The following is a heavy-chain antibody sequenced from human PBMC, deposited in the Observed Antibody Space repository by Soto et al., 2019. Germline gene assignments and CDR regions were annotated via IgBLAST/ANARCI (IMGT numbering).Heavy chain of an antibody. Sequence: SETLSLTCTVSGGSISSYYWSWIRQPPGKGLEWIGYIYYSGSTNYNPSLKSRVTISVDTSKNQFSLKLSSVTAADTAVYYCARDRLVITFGGVMAYWGQGTLVTVSS. CDR1: GGSISSYY. D-gene: IGHD3-16*01. CDR3: ARDRLVITFGGVMAY. J-gene: IGHJ4*02. V-gene: IGHV4-59*01. CDR2: IYYSGST.